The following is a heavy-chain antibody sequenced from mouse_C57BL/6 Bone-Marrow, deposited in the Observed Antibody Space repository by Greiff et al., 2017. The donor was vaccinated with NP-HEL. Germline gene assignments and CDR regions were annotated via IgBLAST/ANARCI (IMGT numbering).Heavy chain of an antibody. D-gene: IGHD2-5*01. V-gene: IGHV5-2*01. CDR2: INSDGGST. Sequence: EVKVVESGGGLVQPGESLKLSCESNEYEFPSHDMSWVRKTPEKRLELVAAINSDGGSTYYPATMERRFIISRDNTKKTLYLQMMSLRSEDTALYYCARHYSNDYYAMDYWGQGTSVTVSS. J-gene: IGHJ4*01. CDR1: EYEFPSHD. CDR3: ARHYSNDYYAMDY.